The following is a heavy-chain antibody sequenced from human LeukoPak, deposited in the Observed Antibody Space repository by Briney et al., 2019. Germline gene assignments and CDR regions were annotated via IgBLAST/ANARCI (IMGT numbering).Heavy chain of an antibody. Sequence: PLETLSLTCVVYGGSFSGYYWSWIRQPPGKGLEWIGEINHSGSTNYNPSLKSRVTISVDTSKNQFSLKLSSVTAADTAVYYCARFPHRDYYYYYGMDVWGKGTTVTVSS. V-gene: IGHV4-34*01. CDR2: INHSGST. CDR1: GGSFSGYY. CDR3: ARFPHRDYYYYYGMDV. J-gene: IGHJ6*04.